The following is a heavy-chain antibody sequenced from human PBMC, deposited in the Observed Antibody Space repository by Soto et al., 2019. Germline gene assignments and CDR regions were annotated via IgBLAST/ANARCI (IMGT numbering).Heavy chain of an antibody. V-gene: IGHV3-72*01. CDR1: GFTFSDHY. CDR3: SRESYSSAWYVDY. D-gene: IGHD6-19*01. J-gene: IGHJ4*02. Sequence: EVQLVESVGGLVQPGGSLRLSCAASGFTFSDHYMDWVRQAPGKGLEWVGRIRNRSNSYTTEYDESVKGRFTISRDDSENSLFLQMNRLKTEDTAVYYCSRESYSSAWYVDYRGQGTPVTVSS. CDR2: IRNRSNSYTT.